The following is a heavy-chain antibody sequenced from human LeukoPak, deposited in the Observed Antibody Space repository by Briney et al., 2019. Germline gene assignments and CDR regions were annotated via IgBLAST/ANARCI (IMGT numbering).Heavy chain of an antibody. D-gene: IGHD6-19*01. J-gene: IGHJ4*02. CDR1: GFILGSYA. CDR3: ARAPQWLGSYFDY. CDR2: ISYDGSYD. Sequence: GGSLRLSCAASGFILGSYAMHWVRQAPGKGLEWVAVISYDGSYDHYADSVKGRFTISRDNSKNTLYLQMSSLTTEDTAVYYCARAPQWLGSYFDYWGQGTLVTVSS. V-gene: IGHV3-30*15.